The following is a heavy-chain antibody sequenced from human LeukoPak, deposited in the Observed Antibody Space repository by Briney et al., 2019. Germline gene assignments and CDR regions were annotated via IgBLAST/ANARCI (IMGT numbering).Heavy chain of an antibody. CDR3: ARHRRYYGSGSYYSDFDS. CDR2: INHSGST. V-gene: IGHV4-34*01. Sequence: SETLSLTCAVYGGSFSGYYWSWIRQPPGKGLEWIGEINHSGSTNYNPSLKSRVTISVDTSKNYFSLRLSSVTAADTATYYCARHRRYYGSGSYYSDFDSWGQGILVTVSS. CDR1: GGSFSGYY. J-gene: IGHJ4*02. D-gene: IGHD3-10*01.